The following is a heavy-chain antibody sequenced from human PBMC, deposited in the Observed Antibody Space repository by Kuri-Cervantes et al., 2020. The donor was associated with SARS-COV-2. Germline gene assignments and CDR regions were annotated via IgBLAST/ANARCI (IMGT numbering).Heavy chain of an antibody. D-gene: IGHD3-22*01. Sequence: SVNVSCQASGYTLRRYAMHWVRQAPGQNFAWMGWSNGASGNTKYSKNFQGRLTITRDTPANTVYIELSRLRSDDTAVYYCARSTPFRRLVVISQGGAFAIWGQGTMVTVSS. J-gene: IGHJ3*02. CDR1: GYTLRRYA. CDR2: SNGASGNT. V-gene: IGHV1-3*01. CDR3: ARSTPFRRLVVISQGGAFAI.